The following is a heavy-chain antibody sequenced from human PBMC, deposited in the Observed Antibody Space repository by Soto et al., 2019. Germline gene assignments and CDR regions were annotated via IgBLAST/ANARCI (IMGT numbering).Heavy chain of an antibody. CDR3: ARDEKQLGQDY. J-gene: IGHJ4*02. D-gene: IGHD6-6*01. V-gene: IGHV3-30-3*01. Sequence: PGGSLRLSCAASGFTFSSYAMHWVRQAPGKGLEWVAVISYDGSNKYYADSVKGRFTISRDNSKNTLYLQMNSLRAEDTAVYYCARDEKQLGQDYWGQGTLVTVSS. CDR2: ISYDGSNK. CDR1: GFTFSSYA.